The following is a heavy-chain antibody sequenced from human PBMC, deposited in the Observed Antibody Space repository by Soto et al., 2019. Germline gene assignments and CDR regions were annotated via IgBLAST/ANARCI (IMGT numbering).Heavy chain of an antibody. J-gene: IGHJ6*02. D-gene: IGHD4-4*01. V-gene: IGHV4-34*01. CDR1: GGSFSGYY. CDR3: ARGDYSNWYYYYGMDV. Sequence: PSETLSLTCAVYGGSFSGYYWSWIRQPPGKWLEWIGEINHSGSTNYNPSLKSRVTISVDTSKNQFSLKLSSVTAADTAVYYCARGDYSNWYYYYGMDVWGQGXTVTVYS. CDR2: INHSGST.